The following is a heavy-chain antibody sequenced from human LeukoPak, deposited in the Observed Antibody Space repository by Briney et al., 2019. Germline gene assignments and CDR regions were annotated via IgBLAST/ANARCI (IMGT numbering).Heavy chain of an antibody. CDR3: ARSDITMIVGEYDAFDI. Sequence: PGGSLRPSCAASGFTVSSNYMSWVRQAPGKGLEWVSVIYSGGSTYYADSVKGRFTISRDNSKNTLYLQMNSLRAEDTAVYYCARSDITMIVGEYDAFDIWGQGTMVTVSS. J-gene: IGHJ3*02. D-gene: IGHD3-22*01. CDR1: GFTVSSNY. V-gene: IGHV3-66*01. CDR2: IYSGGST.